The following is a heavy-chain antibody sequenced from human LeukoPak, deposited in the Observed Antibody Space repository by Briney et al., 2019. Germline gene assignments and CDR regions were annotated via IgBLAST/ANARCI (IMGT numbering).Heavy chain of an antibody. V-gene: IGHV3-21*01. D-gene: IGHD3-22*01. Sequence: PGGSLRLSCAASGFTFSSYSMNWVRQAPGKGLEWVSSISSSSSYIYYADSVEGRFTISRDNAKNSLYLQMNSLRAEDTAVYYCARDPLYDSSGLDYWGQGTLVTVSS. CDR3: ARDPLYDSSGLDY. CDR2: ISSSSSYI. CDR1: GFTFSSYS. J-gene: IGHJ4*02.